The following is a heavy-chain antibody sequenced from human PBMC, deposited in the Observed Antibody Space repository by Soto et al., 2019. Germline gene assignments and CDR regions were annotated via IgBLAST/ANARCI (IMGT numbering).Heavy chain of an antibody. Sequence: QVQLVQSGSEVKKPGSSVRVSCKTSGGTLSSFAISWVRQAPGQGLEWVGTFIPVVAMAKYGQNFQGRVTITSDQSTNTLFMELNSLTYDDTAIYYCANGHDNYFDYGMDVWGQGTTVTVSS. D-gene: IGHD1-1*01. CDR3: ANGHDNYFDYGMDV. CDR2: FIPVVAMA. J-gene: IGHJ6*02. V-gene: IGHV1-69*04. CDR1: GGTLSSFA.